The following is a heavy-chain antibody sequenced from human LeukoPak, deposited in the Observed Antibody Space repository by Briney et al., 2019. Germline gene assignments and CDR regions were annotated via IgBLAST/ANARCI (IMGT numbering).Heavy chain of an antibody. CDR2: IKQDGSEK. D-gene: IGHD6-13*01. V-gene: IGHV3-7*01. CDR3: ARDGGYSTNFDY. Sequence: GGSLRLSCAASGFTFSSYAMTWVRQAPGKGLEWVANIKQDGSEKYYVDSVKSRFTISRDNAKNSLYLQMNSLRGEDTALYYCARDGGYSTNFDYWGQGTLVTVSS. CDR1: GFTFSSYA. J-gene: IGHJ4*02.